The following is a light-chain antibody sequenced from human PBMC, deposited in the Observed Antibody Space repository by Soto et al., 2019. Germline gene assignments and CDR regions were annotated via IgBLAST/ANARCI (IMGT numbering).Light chain of an antibody. J-gene: IGKJ1*01. CDR3: QQSYSTLWT. CDR2: AAS. CDR1: KSISTF. V-gene: IGKV1-39*01. Sequence: DIQMTQSPSPLSASVGNRVTITSRAIKSISTFLNWYQQKPGKAPKLLIYAASSLQSGVPSRFSGSGSGTDFTLTISSLQPEDFATYYCQQSYSTLWTFGQGTKVEIK.